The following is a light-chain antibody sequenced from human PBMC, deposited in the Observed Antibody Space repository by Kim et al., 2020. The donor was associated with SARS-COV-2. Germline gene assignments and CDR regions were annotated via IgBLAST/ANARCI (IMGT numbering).Light chain of an antibody. CDR3: QQRSNWPPPYS. CDR2: DAS. Sequence: PGERATLSCRASQRVSSYLAWYQHKPGQAPRLLIYDASNRATGIPARFSGSGSGTDFPLTISSLEPEDFAVYYCQQRSNWPPPYSFGQGTKLEI. J-gene: IGKJ2*03. CDR1: QRVSSY. V-gene: IGKV3-11*01.